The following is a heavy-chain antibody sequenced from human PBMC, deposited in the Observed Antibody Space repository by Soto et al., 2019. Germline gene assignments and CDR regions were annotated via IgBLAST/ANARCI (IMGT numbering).Heavy chain of an antibody. Sequence: LSCKASGYTFTGYYMHWVRQAPGQGLEWMGWINTNSGGTNYAQKFQGRVTMTRATSISTDYMELSRLRSDDTAVYYCARKSYYYDSSGYYYFDNWGQGTLVTVSS. CDR3: ARKSYYYDSSGYYYFDN. CDR2: INTNSGGT. CDR1: GYTFTGYY. V-gene: IGHV1-2*02. J-gene: IGHJ4*02. D-gene: IGHD3-22*01.